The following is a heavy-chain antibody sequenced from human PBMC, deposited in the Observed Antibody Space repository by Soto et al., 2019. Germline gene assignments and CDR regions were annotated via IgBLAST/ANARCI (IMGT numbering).Heavy chain of an antibody. V-gene: IGHV3-13*01. CDR2: IGTAGDT. J-gene: IGHJ6*02. D-gene: IGHD1-7*01. CDR3: ARLSGITGTRKRFRGGNHYYYVMDV. CDR1: GFTFSSYD. Sequence: EVQLVESGGGLVQPGGSLRLSCAASGFTFSSYDMHWVRQATGKGLEWVSGIGTAGDTYYVGSGKGRFTISRENAKNSLHLQRNSLRAEDTAVYYCARLSGITGTRKRFRGGNHYYYVMDVWRQGTTVTVSS.